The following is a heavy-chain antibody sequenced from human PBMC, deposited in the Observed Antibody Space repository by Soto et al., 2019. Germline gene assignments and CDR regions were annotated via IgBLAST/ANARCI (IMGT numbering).Heavy chain of an antibody. V-gene: IGHV1-8*01. Sequence: ASVKVSSKASGYTFTSYDINWVRQATGQGLEWMGWMNPNSGNTGYAQKFQGRVTMTRNTSISTAYMELSSLRSEDTAVYYCARGPQQLLWFRELTEDYYCMDVGGKGTTVTVSS. CDR1: GYTFTSYD. CDR3: ARGPQQLLWFRELTEDYYCMDV. CDR2: MNPNSGNT. D-gene: IGHD3-10*01. J-gene: IGHJ6*03.